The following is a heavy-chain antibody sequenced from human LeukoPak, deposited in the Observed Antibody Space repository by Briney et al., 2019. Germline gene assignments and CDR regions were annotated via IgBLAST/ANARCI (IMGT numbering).Heavy chain of an antibody. CDR2: VFYSGSP. J-gene: IGHJ4*02. V-gene: IGHV4-39*07. CDR1: GGSISSCNSY. D-gene: IGHD2-8*01. CDR3: ARDGPNGP. Sequence: SETLSLTCTVSGGSISSCNSYWGWIRQPPGQGLEWIATVFYSGSPYYNPSLKSRITISMDTSKNQFSLNLTSVTAADTAVYYCARDGPNGPWGQGTLVTVSS.